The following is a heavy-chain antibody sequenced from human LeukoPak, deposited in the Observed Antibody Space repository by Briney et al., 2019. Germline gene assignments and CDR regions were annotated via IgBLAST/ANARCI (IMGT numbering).Heavy chain of an antibody. CDR1: GFTFSSCA. J-gene: IGHJ4*02. V-gene: IGHV3-23*01. CDR3: AKDSQLREVY. D-gene: IGHD1-1*01. CDR2: ISGSGINT. Sequence: GGSLRLSCAASGFTFSSCAMSWVRQAPGKGLEWVSGISGSGINTYYADSVKGRFTISRDNSKNTLYLQMNSLRAEDAAVYYCAKDSQLREVYWGQGTLVTVSS.